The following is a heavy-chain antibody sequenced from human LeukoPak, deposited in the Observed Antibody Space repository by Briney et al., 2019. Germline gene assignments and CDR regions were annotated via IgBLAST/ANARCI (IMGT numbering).Heavy chain of an antibody. J-gene: IGHJ5*02. V-gene: IGHV1-18*01. Sequence: ASVKVSCKASGYTFTSYGISWVRQAPGQGLEWMGWISAYNGNTNYAQKLQGRVTMTTDTSTSTAYMELRSLRSDDTAVYYCARDPVAVVAAIRNGFPWFDPWGQGTLVTVSS. D-gene: IGHD2-15*01. CDR1: GYTFTSYG. CDR3: ARDPVAVVAAIRNGFPWFDP. CDR2: ISAYNGNT.